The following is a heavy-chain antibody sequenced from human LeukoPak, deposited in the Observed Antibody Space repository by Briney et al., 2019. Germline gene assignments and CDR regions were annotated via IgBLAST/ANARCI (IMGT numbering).Heavy chain of an antibody. CDR1: GYTFTNYG. V-gene: IGHV1-18*01. CDR2: ISTYSGST. J-gene: IGHJ4*02. D-gene: IGHD1-26*01. CDR3: ARDGTFYSGSYSYFFDY. Sequence: AASVKVSCKASGYTFTNYGISWVRQAPGQGLEWMGWISTYSGSTKYARKLQGRVTMTTDTSTRTAYMELRSLRSDDTAVYYCARDGTFYSGSYSYFFDYWGQGTLVTVSS.